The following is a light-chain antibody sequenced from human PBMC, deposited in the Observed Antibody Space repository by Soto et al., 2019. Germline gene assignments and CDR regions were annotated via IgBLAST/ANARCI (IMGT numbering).Light chain of an antibody. J-gene: IGKJ3*01. V-gene: IGKV1-5*01. Sequence: DIQMTQSPSTLSVSVGDRVTITCRASQSISNWLAWYQQKPGKAPKLLIYDASSLESGVPSRFSGSGSGTEFTLTISSLQPDDFATYYCQQYNSYSGTFGPGTKVDIK. CDR2: DAS. CDR1: QSISNW. CDR3: QQYNSYSGT.